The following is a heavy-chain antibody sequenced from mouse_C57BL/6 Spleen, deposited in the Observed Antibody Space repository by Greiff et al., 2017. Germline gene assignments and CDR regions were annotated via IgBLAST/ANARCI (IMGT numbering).Heavy chain of an antibody. D-gene: IGHD2-3*01. CDR1: GYTFTSYW. CDR2: INPSNGGT. J-gene: IGHJ1*03. Sequence: VQLQQPGTELVKPGASVKLSCKASGYTFTSYWMHWVKRRPGQGLEWIGNINPSNGGTNYNEKFQSKATLTVDKSSSTAYLQLSSLTSEDSAVYSCAGDGYYVYFDVLGTGTTVTVSS. V-gene: IGHV1-53*01. CDR3: AGDGYYVYFDV.